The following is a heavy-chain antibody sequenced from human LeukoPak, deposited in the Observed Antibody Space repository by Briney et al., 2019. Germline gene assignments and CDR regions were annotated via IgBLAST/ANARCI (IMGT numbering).Heavy chain of an antibody. Sequence: SETLSLTCTVSGGSISTGNYLWSWIRQPAGKGLEWIGRISSSGSTNYNPSLKSRVTISVDTSKNQFSLKLSSVTAADTAVYFCARGPYSYDSSGAFDIWGQGTMVTVSS. V-gene: IGHV4-61*02. CDR2: ISSSGST. J-gene: IGHJ3*02. CDR1: GGSISTGNYL. CDR3: ARGPYSYDSSGAFDI. D-gene: IGHD3-22*01.